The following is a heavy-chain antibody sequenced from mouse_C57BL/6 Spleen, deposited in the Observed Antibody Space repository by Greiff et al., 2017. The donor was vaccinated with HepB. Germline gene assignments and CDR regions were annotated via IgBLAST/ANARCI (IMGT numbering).Heavy chain of an antibody. CDR1: GYTFTDYN. V-gene: IGHV1-22*01. CDR3: ARGGTMITYFDY. CDR2: INPNNGGT. D-gene: IGHD2-4*01. Sequence: EVQLQQSGPELVKPGASVKMSCKASGYTFTDYNMHWVKQSHGKSLEWIGYINPNNGGTSYNKKFKGKATLTVNKSSSTAYMELRSLTSEDSAVYYCARGGTMITYFDYWGQGTTLTVSS. J-gene: IGHJ2*01.